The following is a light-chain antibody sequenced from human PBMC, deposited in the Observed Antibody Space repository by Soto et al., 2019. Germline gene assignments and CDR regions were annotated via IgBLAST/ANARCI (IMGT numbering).Light chain of an antibody. J-gene: IGLJ1*01. CDR1: STDFVSYNR. V-gene: IGLV2-18*02. CDR2: EVT. Sequence: QSALAQPPSVSGSPGQSVTISCTGTSTDFVSYNRVSWYQQSPGKVPRLIIYEVTNRPSGISNRFSGSKSGNTASLTISGLQAEDEAVYYCSSYASSGGHNYVFATGTKVTV. CDR3: SSYASSGGHNYV.